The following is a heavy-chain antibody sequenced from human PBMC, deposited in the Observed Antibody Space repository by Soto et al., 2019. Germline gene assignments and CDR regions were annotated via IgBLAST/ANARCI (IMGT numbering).Heavy chain of an antibody. CDR1: GFTFSSYG. V-gene: IGHV3-30*18. Sequence: GESLKISCAASGFTFSSYGMHWVRQAPGKGLEWVAVISYDGSNKYYADSVKGRFTISRDNSKNTLYLQMNSLRADDTAVYYCAKGVSYYYYYGMNVWGQGTTVTVSS. D-gene: IGHD7-27*01. CDR2: ISYDGSNK. CDR3: AKGVSYYYYYGMNV. J-gene: IGHJ6*02.